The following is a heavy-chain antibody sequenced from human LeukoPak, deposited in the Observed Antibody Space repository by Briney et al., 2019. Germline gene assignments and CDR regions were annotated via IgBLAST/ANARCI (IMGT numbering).Heavy chain of an antibody. D-gene: IGHD3-10*01. CDR1: GYTFTGYS. V-gene: IGHV1-2*02. J-gene: IGHJ4*02. CDR3: ARVAGYYGSGSNYFDY. Sequence: ASVNVSCKASGYTFTGYSMHWVRQAPAQGHEWIGWINPNSGGTNYAQKFQGRVTMTRDTSISTAYMELSRLRSDDTAVYYCARVAGYYGSGSNYFDYWGQGTLVTVSS. CDR2: INPNSGGT.